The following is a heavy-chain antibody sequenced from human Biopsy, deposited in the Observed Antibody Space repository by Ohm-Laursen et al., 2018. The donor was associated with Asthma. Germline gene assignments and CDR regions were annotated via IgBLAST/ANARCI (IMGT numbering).Heavy chain of an antibody. CDR1: GYTFNSAG. V-gene: IGHV1-18*01. CDR2: ISVYNGNT. D-gene: IGHD3-10*01. J-gene: IGHJ6*02. Sequence: SVRVSCKASGYTFNSAGITWVRQAPGQGLEWMGWISVYNGNTKVAQKLQDRVTMITDTSTSTAYMELRSLRSDDTAVYFCARAADYSHYYGIDVWGQGTTVTVS. CDR3: ARAADYSHYYGIDV.